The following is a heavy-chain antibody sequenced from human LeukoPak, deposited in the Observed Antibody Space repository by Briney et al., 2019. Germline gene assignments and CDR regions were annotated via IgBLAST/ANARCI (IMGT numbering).Heavy chain of an antibody. V-gene: IGHV1-46*01. CDR3: ARDGNYYYDSSGYYYYMDV. J-gene: IGHJ6*03. D-gene: IGHD3-22*01. Sequence: ASVKVSCKASGYTFTSYYMHWVRQAPGQGLEWMGIINPSGGSTSYAQKFQGRVTMTRDTSISTAYMELSRLRSDDTAVYYCARDGNYYYDSSGYYYYMDVWGKGTTVTVSS. CDR1: GYTFTSYY. CDR2: INPSGGST.